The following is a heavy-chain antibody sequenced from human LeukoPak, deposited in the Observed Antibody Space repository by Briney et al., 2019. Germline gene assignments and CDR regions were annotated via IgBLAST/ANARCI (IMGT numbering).Heavy chain of an antibody. V-gene: IGHV3-23*01. J-gene: IGHJ4*02. CDR3: AKTARRSSSWYYYFDY. CDR1: GFTFSSYA. D-gene: IGHD6-13*01. Sequence: HAGGSLRLSCAASGFTFSSYAMSWVCQAPGKGLEWVSAISGSGGSTYYADSVKGRFTISRDNSKNTLYLQMNSLRAEDTAVYYCAKTARRSSSWYYYFDYWGQGTLVTVSS. CDR2: ISGSGGST.